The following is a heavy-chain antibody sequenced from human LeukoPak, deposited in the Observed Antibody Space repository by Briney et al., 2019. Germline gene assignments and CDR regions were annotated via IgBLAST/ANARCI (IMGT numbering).Heavy chain of an antibody. J-gene: IGHJ4*02. D-gene: IGHD6-13*01. V-gene: IGHV3-21*01. Sequence: PGGSLRLSCAASGFTFSRNAMNWVRQAPGKGLEWVSFISSSSNYMSYADSVKGRFTISRDNAKNSLYLQMNSPRAEDTAVYYCARPLDSSNNYFDYWGQGTLVTVSA. CDR1: GFTFSRNA. CDR3: ARPLDSSNNYFDY. CDR2: ISSSSNYM.